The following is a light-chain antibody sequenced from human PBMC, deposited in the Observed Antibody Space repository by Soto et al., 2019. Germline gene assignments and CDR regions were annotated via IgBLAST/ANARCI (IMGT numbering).Light chain of an antibody. CDR1: QTIAAF. CDR2: DTS. J-gene: IGKJ1*01. V-gene: IGKV1-39*01. CDR3: LQRYSLPPT. Sequence: DIEMTQSPSALSSSVGDRATLSCRASQTIAAFFSWYQQKPGKAPRLLIYDTSARPTGVPPRFSGGGSGTDFTLVISSLQPEDFAAYYCLQRYSLPPTFGQGTKVDVK.